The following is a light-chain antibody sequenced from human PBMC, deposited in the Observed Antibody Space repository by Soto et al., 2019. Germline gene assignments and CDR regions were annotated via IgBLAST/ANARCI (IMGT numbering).Light chain of an antibody. CDR1: QSVNSDY. V-gene: IGKV3-20*01. CDR3: LQYGYSPLT. CDR2: GAA. Sequence: EIELTQSPATLSSSLGERATLSCMASQSVNSDYLSYLQQKPGQAARLLIYGAATRTPGIPDRFSSSGSGTDFTLPIVRLVPGEDAVYYCLQYGYSPLTFGQGTRLEIK. J-gene: IGKJ5*01.